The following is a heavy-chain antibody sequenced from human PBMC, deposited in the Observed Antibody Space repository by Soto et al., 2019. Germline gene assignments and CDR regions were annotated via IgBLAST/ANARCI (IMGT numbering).Heavy chain of an antibody. CDR3: GKGRFDY. CDR1: GFTFSSYG. J-gene: IGHJ4*02. CDR2: ISYDGSNK. V-gene: IGHV3-30*18. Sequence: PGGSLRLSCAASGFTFSSYGMHWVRQAPGKGLKWVAVISYDGSNKYYADYVKSRFNISRGNSKNTLYLHMNSLRAEDTAVYYCGKGRFDYWGQGSLVTVHS.